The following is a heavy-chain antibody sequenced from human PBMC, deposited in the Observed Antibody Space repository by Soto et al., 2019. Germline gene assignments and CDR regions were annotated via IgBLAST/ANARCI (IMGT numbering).Heavy chain of an antibody. J-gene: IGHJ4*02. CDR3: TRRIAVAGTYYFDY. Sequence: LLVESGGGFVQPGGSLRLSCVASGFTFSHAWMDWVRQAPGKGLAWVGRIKSISDGETTNYAASVAGRFTISRDDSKNTLFLHVNSLKTEDTGVYYCTRRIAVAGTYYFDYWGQGTLVTVSS. CDR1: GFTFSHAW. V-gene: IGHV3-15*07. CDR2: IKSISDGETT. D-gene: IGHD6-19*01.